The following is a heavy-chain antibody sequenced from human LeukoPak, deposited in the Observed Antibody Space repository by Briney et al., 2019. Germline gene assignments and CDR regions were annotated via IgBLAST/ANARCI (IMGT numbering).Heavy chain of an antibody. J-gene: IGHJ4*02. D-gene: IGHD5-18*01. CDR3: ARGGYGSSDY. CDR1: GGSISSYY. Sequence: SETLSLTCTVSGGSISSYYCSWIRQPPGKGLEWIGYIFYSGSTNYNPSLKSRVTLSVDTSKNQFSLKLSSVTAADTAMYYCARGGYGSSDYWGQGTLVTVSS. V-gene: IGHV4-59*01. CDR2: IFYSGST.